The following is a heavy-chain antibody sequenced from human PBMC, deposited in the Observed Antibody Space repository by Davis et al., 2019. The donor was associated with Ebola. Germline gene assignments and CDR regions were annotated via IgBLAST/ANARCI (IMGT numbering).Heavy chain of an antibody. J-gene: IGHJ2*01. CDR2: ISYDGSNK. Sequence: PGGSLRLSCAASGFTFSSYGMHWVRQAPGKGLEWVAVISYDGSNKYYADSVKGRFTISRDNSKNTLYLQMNSLRAEDTAVYYCASLYGFSSSSDWYFDLWGRGTLVTVSS. V-gene: IGHV3-30*03. D-gene: IGHD6-6*01. CDR1: GFTFSSYG. CDR3: ASLYGFSSSSDWYFDL.